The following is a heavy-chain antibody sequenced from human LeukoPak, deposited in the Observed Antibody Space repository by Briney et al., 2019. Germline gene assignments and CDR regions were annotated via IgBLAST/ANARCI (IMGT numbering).Heavy chain of an antibody. V-gene: IGHV1-18*01. CDR3: AREIYGRFDF. CDR1: GYTFTTYG. CDR2: INPYNGNT. D-gene: IGHD4-17*01. J-gene: IGHJ4*02. Sequence: GASVKVSCKASGYTFTTYGISWVRQAPGQGLEWMGWINPYNGNTNYAQKFQGRVTLTTDTSTSTAYMDLRSLRSDDTAMYYCAREIYGRFDFRGQGTLVTVSS.